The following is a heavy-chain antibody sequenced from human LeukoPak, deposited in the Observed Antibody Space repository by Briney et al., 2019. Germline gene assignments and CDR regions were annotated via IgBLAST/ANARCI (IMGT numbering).Heavy chain of an antibody. CDR3: ARQGGGFWYFDL. CDR2: IYYSGST. Sequence: PAETLPLTCTVSDGSISRYYWSWIRQPPGKGLEWIGYIYYSGSTNYNPSLKSRVTISVDTSKNQFSLKLSSVTAADTAVYYCARQGGGFWYFDLWGRGTLVTVSS. D-gene: IGHD6-25*01. CDR1: DGSISRYY. J-gene: IGHJ2*01. V-gene: IGHV4-59*08.